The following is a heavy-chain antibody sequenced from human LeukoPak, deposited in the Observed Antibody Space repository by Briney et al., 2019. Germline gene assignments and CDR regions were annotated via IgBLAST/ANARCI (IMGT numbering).Heavy chain of an antibody. J-gene: IGHJ6*02. Sequence: PGGSLRLSCAASGFTVSSNYMSWVRQAPGKGLEWVSVIYSGGSTYYADSVKGRFTISRDNAKNSLYLQMNSLRAEDTALYYCAKSHSSGWAYYYGMDVWGQGTTVTVSS. CDR1: GFTVSSNY. D-gene: IGHD6-19*01. CDR2: IYSGGST. V-gene: IGHV3-53*05. CDR3: AKSHSSGWAYYYGMDV.